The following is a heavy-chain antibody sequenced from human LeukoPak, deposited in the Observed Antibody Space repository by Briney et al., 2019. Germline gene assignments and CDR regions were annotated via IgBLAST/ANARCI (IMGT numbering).Heavy chain of an antibody. Sequence: PGASLRLSCAASGFTFSSYAMSWVRQAPGKGLEWASAISGSGGSTYYADSVKGRFTISRDNSKNTLYLQMNSLRAEDTAVYYCAKQSGPGLLVAFDIWGQGTMVTVSS. CDR2: ISGSGGST. V-gene: IGHV3-23*01. CDR1: GFTFSSYA. D-gene: IGHD2-15*01. CDR3: AKQSGPGLLVAFDI. J-gene: IGHJ3*02.